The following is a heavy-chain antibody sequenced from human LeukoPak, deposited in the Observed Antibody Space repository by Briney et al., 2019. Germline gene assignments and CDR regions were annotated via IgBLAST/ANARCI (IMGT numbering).Heavy chain of an antibody. CDR2: IIPRLDTT. CDR3: NLVGPLDV. V-gene: IGHV1-69*08. Sequence: SVKVSCKASGVIFSINWVRQAHGQGLEWMGRIIPRLDTTNYAQKFQGRVTITADKSTDTVYMELRRLRSEDTAVYCANLVGPLDVWGQGATVSVSS. D-gene: IGHD1-26*01. J-gene: IGHJ6*02. CDR1: GVIFS.